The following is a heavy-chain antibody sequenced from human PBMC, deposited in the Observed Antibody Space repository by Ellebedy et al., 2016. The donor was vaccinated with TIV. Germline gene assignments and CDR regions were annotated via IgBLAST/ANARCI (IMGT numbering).Heavy chain of an antibody. D-gene: IGHD3-10*01. V-gene: IGHV4-4*02. CDR2: IYHSRST. CDR1: GGSISSSNW. CDR3: ARWSPTRPTGSSGMYYNWFDP. Sequence: GSLRLSXAVSGGSISSSNWWSWVRQPPGKGLEWIGEIYHSRSTNYNPSLKSRVTISVDTSKNQFSLKLSSVTAADTAVYYCARWSPTRPTGSSGMYYNWFDPWGQGTLVTVSS. J-gene: IGHJ5*02.